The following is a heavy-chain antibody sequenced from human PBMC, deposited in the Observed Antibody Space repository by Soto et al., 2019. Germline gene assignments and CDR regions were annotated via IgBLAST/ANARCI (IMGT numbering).Heavy chain of an antibody. CDR3: ARDPGYYYDSSGYYYDY. D-gene: IGHD3-22*01. J-gene: IGHJ4*02. Sequence: EVQLVESGGGLVQPGGSLRLSFAASGFTFSSYEMNWVRQAPGKGLEWVSYISSSGSTIYYADSVKGRFTISRDNAKNSLYLQMNSMRAEDTAVYYCARDPGYYYDSSGYYYDYWGQGTLVTVSS. CDR1: GFTFSSYE. CDR2: ISSSGSTI. V-gene: IGHV3-48*03.